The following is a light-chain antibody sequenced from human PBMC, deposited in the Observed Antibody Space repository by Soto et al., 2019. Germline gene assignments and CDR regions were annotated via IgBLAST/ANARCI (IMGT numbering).Light chain of an antibody. J-gene: IGKJ5*01. V-gene: IGKV3-20*01. CDR2: DAX. Sequence: ESVLTQSPGTLSLSQGERATLAXRASQTVIVNYLTWYQRKPXXSPRLXXXDAXTRATGIPYRFGGSGSGTDFTLTISRLEPEDVAVYYCQQYGSNWTITVGQGTRLEIK. CDR3: QQYGSNWTIT. CDR1: QTVIVNY.